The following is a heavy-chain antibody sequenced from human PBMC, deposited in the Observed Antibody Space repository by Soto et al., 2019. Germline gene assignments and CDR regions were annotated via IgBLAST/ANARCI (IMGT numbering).Heavy chain of an antibody. V-gene: IGHV3-30-3*01. Sequence: GGSLRLSCAASGFTFSSYAMHWVRQAPGKGLEWVAVISYDGSNKYYADSVKGRFTISRDNSKNTLYLQMNSLRAEDTAVYYCARDGSYYDILTGHNYYGMDVWGQGTTVTVS. J-gene: IGHJ6*02. D-gene: IGHD3-9*01. CDR2: ISYDGSNK. CDR3: ARDGSYYDILTGHNYYGMDV. CDR1: GFTFSSYA.